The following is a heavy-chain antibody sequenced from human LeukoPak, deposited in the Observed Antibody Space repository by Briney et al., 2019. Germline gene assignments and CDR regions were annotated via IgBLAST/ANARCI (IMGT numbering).Heavy chain of an antibody. CDR3: ATDFYKLLLAVAGTADAFDI. CDR2: INPNSGGT. J-gene: IGHJ3*02. CDR1: GYTFTGYY. Sequence: ASVKVSCKASGYTFTGYYMHWVRQAPGQGLEWMGWINPNSGGTNYAQKFQGRVTMTEDTSTDTAYMELSSLRSEDTAVYYCATDFYKLLLAVAGTADAFDIWGQGTMVTVSS. V-gene: IGHV1-2*02. D-gene: IGHD6-19*01.